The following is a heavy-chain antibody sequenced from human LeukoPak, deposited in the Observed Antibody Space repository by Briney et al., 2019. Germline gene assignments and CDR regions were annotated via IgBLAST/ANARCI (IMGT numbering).Heavy chain of an antibody. CDR1: GFTFSSYA. Sequence: PSGGSLRLSCAASGFTFSSYAMHWVRQAPGKGLEWVAVISYDGSNKYYADSVKGRFTISRDNAKNSLYLQMNSLRAEDTAVYYCARGSEWSSGVSDYWGQGTLVTVSS. J-gene: IGHJ4*02. V-gene: IGHV3-30-3*01. D-gene: IGHD3-3*01. CDR2: ISYDGSNK. CDR3: ARGSEWSSGVSDY.